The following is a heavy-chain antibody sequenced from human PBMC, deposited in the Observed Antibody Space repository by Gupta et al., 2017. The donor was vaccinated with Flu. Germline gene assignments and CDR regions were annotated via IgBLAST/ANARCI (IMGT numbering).Heavy chain of an antibody. CDR3: ARSRGYSYGFFDS. CDR1: GYSFNNYW. V-gene: IGHV5-51*03. J-gene: IGHJ4*02. CDR2: IYPGDSDT. Sequence: EVQLVQSGAEVKKPGESLKVSCQTSGYSFNNYWIGWVRQMPGKGLEWMGVIYPGDSDTRYSPSFQGYVTLSVDTSITTAYLEWSSLEASDTGIYFCARSRGYSYGFFDSWGQGTLVTVSS. D-gene: IGHD5-18*01.